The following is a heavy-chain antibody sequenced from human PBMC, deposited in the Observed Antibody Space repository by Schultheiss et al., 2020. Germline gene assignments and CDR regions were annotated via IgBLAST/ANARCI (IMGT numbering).Heavy chain of an antibody. V-gene: IGHV3-15*01. D-gene: IGHD3-22*01. Sequence: GGSLRLSCAASGFTFSNAWMSWVRQAPGKGLEWVGRIKSKTDGGTTDYAAPVKGRFTISRDDSKNTLYLQMNSLKTEDTAVYYCTTDFVLGYYDSSGYYVPTGYFDYWGQGTLVTVS. CDR1: GFTFSNAW. CDR3: TTDFVLGYYDSSGYYVPTGYFDY. J-gene: IGHJ4*02. CDR2: IKSKTDGGTT.